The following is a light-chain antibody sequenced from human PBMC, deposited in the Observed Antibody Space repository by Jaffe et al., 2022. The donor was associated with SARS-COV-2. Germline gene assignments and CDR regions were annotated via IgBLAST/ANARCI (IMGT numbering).Light chain of an antibody. J-gene: IGLJ2*01. Sequence: QLVLTQSPSASASLGASVTLTCTLSSGHNHYAIAWHQQQPEKGPRYLMKVYSEGRLIKGDGIPDRFSGSSSGAERYLTISSLQSEDEADYYCQTWATGIRVFGGGTRLTVL. CDR1: SGHNHYA. CDR3: QTWATGIRV. V-gene: IGLV4-69*01. CDR2: VYSEGRL.